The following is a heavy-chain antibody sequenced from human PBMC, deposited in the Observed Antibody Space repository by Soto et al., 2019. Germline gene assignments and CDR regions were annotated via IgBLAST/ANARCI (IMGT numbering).Heavy chain of an antibody. CDR1: CGSISSYY. Sequence: PSETLSLTCTVSCGSISSYYWSWIRQPPGKGLEWIGYIYHSASTNYNPSLRSRVTISVDTSKNQSSLKLRSVTAADTAVYYCAGSSGSGNYGMDVWGQGTTVTVSS. J-gene: IGHJ6*02. V-gene: IGHV4-59*01. CDR3: AGSSGSGNYGMDV. CDR2: IYHSAST. D-gene: IGHD3-10*01.